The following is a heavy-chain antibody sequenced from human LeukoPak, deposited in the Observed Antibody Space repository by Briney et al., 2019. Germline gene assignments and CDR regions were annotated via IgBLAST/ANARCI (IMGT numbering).Heavy chain of an antibody. D-gene: IGHD1-1*01. CDR1: GFTFRSYG. CDR2: ISYDGSNK. J-gene: IGHJ4*02. CDR3: ARDLGFLEGIDY. Sequence: GGSLRLSCAASGFTFRSYGMHWVRQAPGKGLEWVAVISYDGSNKYYADSVKGRFTISRDNSKNTLYLQMNSLRAEDTAVYYCARDLGFLEGIDYWGQGTLVTVSS. V-gene: IGHV3-30*19.